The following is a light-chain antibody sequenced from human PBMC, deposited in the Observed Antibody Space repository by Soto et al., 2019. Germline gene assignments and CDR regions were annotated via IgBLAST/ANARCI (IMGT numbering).Light chain of an antibody. V-gene: IGKV3-20*01. CDR2: GAF. J-gene: IGKJ2*01. CDR3: QHYDNSRYT. Sequence: EVVLTQSPGTLSLSPGERATLSCRASQSVRTSDVTWYQHQPGQAPRLLIYGAFTRATDIPDRFSGSGSGTDFTLTISRLEAEDFAVYYCQHYDNSRYTFGQGTRLEIK. CDR1: QSVRTSD.